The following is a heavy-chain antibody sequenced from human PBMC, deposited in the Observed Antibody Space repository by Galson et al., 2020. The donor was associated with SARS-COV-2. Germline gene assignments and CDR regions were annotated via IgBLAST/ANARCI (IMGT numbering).Heavy chain of an antibody. CDR1: GGSFSHFQ. V-gene: IGHV4-34*01. CDR3: ARGRYSSGWYAHHPFV. D-gene: IGHD6-19*01. Sequence: SETLSLTCAVSGGSFSHFQWTWIRQSPGKGLEWIGEINHMGTTNSNPSLKSRVTISVDASKNQFSLNLYSLTAADTALYYCARGRYSSGWYAHHPFVWGQGHLVTVSS. CDR2: INHMGTT. J-gene: IGHJ4*02.